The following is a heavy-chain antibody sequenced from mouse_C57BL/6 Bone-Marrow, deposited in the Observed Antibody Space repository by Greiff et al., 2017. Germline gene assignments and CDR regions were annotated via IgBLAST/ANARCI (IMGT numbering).Heavy chain of an antibody. V-gene: IGHV1-19*01. CDR2: INPYNGGT. CDR3: AVGRPWFAY. J-gene: IGHJ3*01. CDR1: GYTFTDYY. Sequence: EVKLQESGPVLVKPGASVKMSCKASGYTFTDYYMNWVKQSHGKSLEWIGVINPYNGGTSYNQKFKGKATLTVDQSSSTAYMELNSLTSEDSAVYYCAVGRPWFAYWGQGTLVTVSA.